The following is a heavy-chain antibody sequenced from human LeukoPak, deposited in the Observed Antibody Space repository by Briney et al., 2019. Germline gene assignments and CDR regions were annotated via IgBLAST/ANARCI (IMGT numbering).Heavy chain of an antibody. V-gene: IGHV3-21*01. CDR3: ARDQYYDFWSGHRTFDY. D-gene: IGHD3-3*01. J-gene: IGHJ4*02. CDR1: GFTFSSYS. Sequence: GGSLRLSCAASGFTFSSYSMNWVRQAPGKGLEWVSSISGSSSYIYYADSVKGRFTISRHNAKNSLYLQMNSLRAEDTAVYYCARDQYYDFWSGHRTFDYWGQGTLVTVSS. CDR2: ISGSSSYI.